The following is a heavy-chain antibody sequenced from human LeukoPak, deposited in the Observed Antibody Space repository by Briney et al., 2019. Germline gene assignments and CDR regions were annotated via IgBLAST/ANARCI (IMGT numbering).Heavy chain of an antibody. V-gene: IGHV3-7*01. D-gene: IGHD2-2*01. CDR3: ARDDCSSISCYHNWFDP. CDR2: IKQDGSEK. Sequence: GGSLRLSCAASGFTFSSYWMSWVRQAPGKGLEWVANIKQDGSEKYCVDSVKGRFTISRDNAKNSLYLQMNSLRAEDTAVYYCARDDCSSISCYHNWFDPWGQGTLATVSS. CDR1: GFTFSSYW. J-gene: IGHJ5*02.